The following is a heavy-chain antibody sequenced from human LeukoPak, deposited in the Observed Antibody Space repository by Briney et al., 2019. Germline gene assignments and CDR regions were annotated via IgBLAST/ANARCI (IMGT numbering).Heavy chain of an antibody. V-gene: IGHV1-46*01. CDR1: GYTFTSYY. J-gene: IGHJ5*02. Sequence: GASVKVSCKASGYTFTSYYMHWVRQAPGQGLEWMGIINPSGGSTSYAQKFQGRVTMTRDMSTSTVYMELRSLRSDDTAVYYCARADYYDFWSGYSNWFDPWGQGTLVTVSS. D-gene: IGHD3-3*01. CDR3: ARADYYDFWSGYSNWFDP. CDR2: INPSGGST.